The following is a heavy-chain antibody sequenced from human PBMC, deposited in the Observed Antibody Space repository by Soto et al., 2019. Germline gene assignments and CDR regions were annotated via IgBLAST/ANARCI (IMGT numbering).Heavy chain of an antibody. V-gene: IGHV2-5*01. CDR3: AHRGGATVGLYYFDY. Sequence: SGPTLVNPTQTLTLTCTFSGSSLSTTGVGVSWIRQPPGKAREWLAPIYWHDDKRYSTTLKSRLTITKDTSKNQVVLTMTNMDPVDTATYYCAHRGGATVGLYYFDYWGQGALVTVSS. D-gene: IGHD3-16*01. CDR1: GSSLSTTGVG. J-gene: IGHJ4*02. CDR2: IYWHDDK.